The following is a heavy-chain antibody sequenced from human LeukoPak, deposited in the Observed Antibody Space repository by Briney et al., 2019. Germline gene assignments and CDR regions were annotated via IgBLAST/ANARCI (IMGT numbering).Heavy chain of an antibody. CDR1: GGSINTYY. CDR3: ARRASTRIVFDY. Sequence: PSETLSLTCSVSGGSINTYYWSWIRQPPGKGLEWIGYIYYSGSTNYNPSLKSRLTISVDTSKNQFSLKLSSVTAADTAVYYCARRASTRIVFDYWGQGTLVTVSS. D-gene: IGHD3-22*01. V-gene: IGHV4-59*08. J-gene: IGHJ4*02. CDR2: IYYSGST.